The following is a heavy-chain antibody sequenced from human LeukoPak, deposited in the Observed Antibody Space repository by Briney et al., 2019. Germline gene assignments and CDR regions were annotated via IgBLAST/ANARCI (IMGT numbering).Heavy chain of an antibody. CDR2: INHSGST. D-gene: IGHD3-22*01. J-gene: IGHJ3*02. CDR1: GGSFSGYY. V-gene: IGHV4-34*01. CDR3: ARTGSYYDSSGYYYDGAFDI. Sequence: SETLSLTCAVYGGSFSGYYWSWIRRPPGKGLEWIGEINHSGSTNYNPSLKSRVTISVDTSKNQFSLKLSSVTAADTAVYYCARTGSYYDSSGYYYDGAFDIWGQGTMVTVSS.